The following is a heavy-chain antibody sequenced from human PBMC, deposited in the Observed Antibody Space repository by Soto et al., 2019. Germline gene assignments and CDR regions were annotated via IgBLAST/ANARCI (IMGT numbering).Heavy chain of an antibody. CDR3: ARDGRGGSSRYGRLDYYYGMDV. D-gene: IGHD6-13*01. J-gene: IGHJ6*02. CDR2: INPNSGGT. Sequence: GASVKVSCKASGYTFTGYYMHWVRQAPGQGLEWMGWINPNSGGTNYAQKFQGWVTMTRDTSISTAYMELSRLRSDDTAVYYCARDGRGGSSRYGRLDYYYGMDVWGQGTTVTVSS. CDR1: GYTFTGYY. V-gene: IGHV1-2*04.